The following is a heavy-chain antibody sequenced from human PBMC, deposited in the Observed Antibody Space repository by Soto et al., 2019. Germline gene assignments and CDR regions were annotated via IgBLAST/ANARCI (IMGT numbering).Heavy chain of an antibody. J-gene: IGHJ4*02. CDR2: IYYTGTT. V-gene: IGHV4-59*01. CDR1: GGSNSSYY. D-gene: IGHD6-13*01. CDR3: ARDLAAVPRAFDY. Sequence: PSETLSLTCTVSGGSNSSYYWSWIRQPPGKGLEWIGYIYYTGTTDYNPSLKSGGTISVDTSKTQFSLNLRSVTAADTAVYYCARDLAAVPRAFDYWGRGTLVTVSS.